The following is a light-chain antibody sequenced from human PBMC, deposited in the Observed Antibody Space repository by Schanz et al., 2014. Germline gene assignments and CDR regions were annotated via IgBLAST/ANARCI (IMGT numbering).Light chain of an antibody. CDR1: QSVASN. V-gene: IGKV3-15*01. CDR2: AAS. CDR3: QQYNNWPWT. Sequence: EIVMTQSPATLSVSPGERATLSCRASQSVASNLAWYQQKPGQAPRLLIYAASTRATGIPARFSGTGSVTEFTLTISSLQSEDFAVYYCQQYNNWPWTFGQGTKVEIK. J-gene: IGKJ1*01.